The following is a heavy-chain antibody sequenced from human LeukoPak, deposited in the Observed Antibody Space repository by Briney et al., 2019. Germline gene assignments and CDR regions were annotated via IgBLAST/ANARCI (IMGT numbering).Heavy chain of an antibody. D-gene: IGHD3-22*01. V-gene: IGHV3-7*01. CDR2: IKTDGSDE. CDR3: ARDEYYYDSSGHFDY. J-gene: IGHJ4*02. CDR1: GFTFSSYW. Sequence: GGSLRLSCAASGFTFSSYWMSWVRQAPGKGLEWVATIKTDGSDEYYVDSVKGRFTISRDNAKRSLYLQMNSFRAEDTAVYYCARDEYYYDSSGHFDYWGQGTLVTVSS.